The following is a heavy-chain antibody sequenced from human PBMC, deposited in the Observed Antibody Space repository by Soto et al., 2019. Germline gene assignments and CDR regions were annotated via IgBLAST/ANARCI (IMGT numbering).Heavy chain of an antibody. CDR1: GFTFGDYA. J-gene: IGHJ4*02. D-gene: IGHD3-22*01. CDR3: TRNQGGYYHDSSGSSFDY. V-gene: IGHV3-49*03. CDR2: IRSKTYGGTT. Sequence: GGSLRLSCTASGFTFGDYAISWFRPAPGKGLEWVGFIRSKTYGGTTEYAASVKGRFTISRDDSKSIAYLQMNSLKTEDTAVYYCTRNQGGYYHDSSGSSFDYWGQGTLVTVSS.